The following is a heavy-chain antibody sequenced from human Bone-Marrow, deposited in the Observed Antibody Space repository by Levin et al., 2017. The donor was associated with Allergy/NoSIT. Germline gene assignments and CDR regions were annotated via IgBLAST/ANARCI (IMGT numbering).Heavy chain of an antibody. D-gene: IGHD3-10*01. J-gene: IGHJ4*02. V-gene: IGHV3-15*01. CDR3: TKDRPYSWGGVITF. CDR2: IKNRHDGGTT. CDR1: GLTFSDAW. Sequence: MSGGSLRLSCAASGLTFSDAWMTWVRQAPGKGLEWVGRIKNRHDGGTTDLAAPVKGRFTISRDDSKSMLYLQMNSLKAEDTAVYFCTKDRPYSWGGVITFWGQGILVTVSS.